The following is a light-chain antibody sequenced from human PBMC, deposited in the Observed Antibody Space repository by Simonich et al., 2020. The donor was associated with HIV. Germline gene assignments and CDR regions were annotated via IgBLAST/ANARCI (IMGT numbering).Light chain of an antibody. J-gene: IGKJ4*01. Sequence: DIQMTQSPSTLSASVGDRVTITCRASQSISSWLAWYQQKPGKAPKLLIYKASSLERGVPSRFSGSGSGTDFTLTISSLQPDDFATYYCQHYNSYWALTFGGGTKVDTK. CDR1: QSISSW. CDR2: KAS. V-gene: IGKV1-5*03. CDR3: QHYNSYWALT.